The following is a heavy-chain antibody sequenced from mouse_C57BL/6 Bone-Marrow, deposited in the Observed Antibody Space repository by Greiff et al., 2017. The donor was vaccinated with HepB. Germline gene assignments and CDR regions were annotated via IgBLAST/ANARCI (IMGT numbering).Heavy chain of an antibody. CDR1: GYAFTNYL. CDR3: ARGFDY. Sequence: VQGVESGAELVRPGTSVKVSCKASGYAFTNYLIEWVKQRPGQGLEWIGVINPGSGGTNYNEKFKGKATLTADKSSSTAYMQLSSLTSEDSAVYFCARGFDYWGQGTTLTVSS. J-gene: IGHJ2*01. CDR2: INPGSGGT. V-gene: IGHV1-54*01.